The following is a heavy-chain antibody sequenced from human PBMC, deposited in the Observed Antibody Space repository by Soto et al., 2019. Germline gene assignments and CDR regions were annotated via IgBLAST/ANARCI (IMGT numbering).Heavy chain of an antibody. V-gene: IGHV4-34*01. CDR3: ARERGALLWFGDLQAFDY. D-gene: IGHD3-10*01. Sequence: SETLSLTCAVYGGSFSGYYWSWIRQPSGKGLEWIGEINHSGSTNYNPSLKSRVTISVDTSKNQFSLKLSSVTAADTAVYYCARERGALLWFGDLQAFDYWGQGTLVTVSS. CDR2: INHSGST. J-gene: IGHJ4*02. CDR1: GGSFSGYY.